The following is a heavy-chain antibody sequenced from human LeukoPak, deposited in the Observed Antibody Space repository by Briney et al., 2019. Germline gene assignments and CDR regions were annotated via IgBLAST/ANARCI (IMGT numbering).Heavy chain of an antibody. CDR2: ISSSSSTI. CDR1: GFTSSSYS. J-gene: IGHJ4*02. D-gene: IGHD2-8*01. CDR3: ARGCTNGVCVFDY. V-gene: IGHV3-48*01. Sequence: GGSLRLSCAASGFTSSSYSMNWVRQAPGKGLEWVSYISSSSSTIYYADSVKGRFTISRDNAKNSLYLQMNSLRAEDTAVYYCARGCTNGVCVFDYWGQGTLVTVSS.